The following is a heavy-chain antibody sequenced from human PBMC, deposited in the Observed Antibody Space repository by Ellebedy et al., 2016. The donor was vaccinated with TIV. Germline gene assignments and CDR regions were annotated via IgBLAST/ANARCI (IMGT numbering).Heavy chain of an antibody. CDR1: GFSVADSN. V-gene: IGHV3-53*05. D-gene: IGHD5-24*01. J-gene: IGHJ3*02. Sequence: GESLKLSCAASGFSVADSNMTWVRQAPGKGLEWVSTLYRGGDTYYADSVKDRFTISRDNSKSTLYLQMRSLRTEDTAVYYCARVTRDVLYNIGGAFDIWGHGTMVTVS. CDR2: LYRGGDT. CDR3: ARVTRDVLYNIGGAFDI.